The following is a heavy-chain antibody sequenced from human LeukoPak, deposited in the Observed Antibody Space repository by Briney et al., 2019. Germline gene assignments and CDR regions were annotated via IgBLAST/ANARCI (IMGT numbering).Heavy chain of an antibody. J-gene: IGHJ4*02. CDR2: ISGTGYTI. CDR1: GFTFSDDY. CDR3: ARDQNGKIDY. V-gene: IGHV3-11*01. D-gene: IGHD1-26*01. Sequence: PGGSLRLSCAASGFTFSDDYMTWIRQAPGKGLEWVSYISGTGYTIYYADSVKGRFTISRENAKNSLYLQMNSLRAEDTAVYYCARDQNGKIDYRGQGTPVTASS.